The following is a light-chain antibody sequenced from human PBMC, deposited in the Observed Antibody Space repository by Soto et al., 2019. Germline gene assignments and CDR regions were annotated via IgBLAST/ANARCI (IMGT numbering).Light chain of an antibody. J-gene: IGKJ1*01. CDR3: QQYFRPWT. CDR2: WAS. CDR1: QSVLYSSNNKNY. V-gene: IGKV4-1*01. Sequence: DIVMTQSPDSLAVSLGERATINCKSSQSVLYSSNNKNYLAWYQQKPGQPPKLLIYWASTRKSGVPDRFSGSGSGTDFTLTISSLQAEDVAVYYCQQYFRPWTFGQGTKMEIK.